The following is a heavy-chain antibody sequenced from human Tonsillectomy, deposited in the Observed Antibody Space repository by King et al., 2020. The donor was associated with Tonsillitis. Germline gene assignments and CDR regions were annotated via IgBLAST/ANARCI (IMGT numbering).Heavy chain of an antibody. Sequence: VQLVESGGGLVKPGGSLRLSCEASGFTSGANSLKWVRQPPEKGREWSSSIISSGSYIYYADYVKGRFTISRDNAKNSLSRQMNSQRAEDTAVYYCARDQQLIRWGQGTLVTVSS. CDR3: ARDQQLIR. CDR2: IISSGSYI. J-gene: IGHJ4*02. V-gene: IGHV3-21*01. CDR1: GFTSGANS. D-gene: IGHD6-13*01.